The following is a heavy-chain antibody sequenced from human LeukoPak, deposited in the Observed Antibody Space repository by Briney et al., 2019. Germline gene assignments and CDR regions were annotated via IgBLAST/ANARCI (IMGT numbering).Heavy chain of an antibody. Sequence: PGGSLRLSCAASGFTFRDHWMTWVRQAPGEGLEWVANIKEDGSEKYYVDSVKGRFTISRDNAKNSLYLQMNSLRVEDTAVYYCASPLFSSVAANFGYWGQGTLVTVSS. CDR1: GFTFRDHW. CDR3: ASPLFSSVAANFGY. J-gene: IGHJ4*02. D-gene: IGHD2-15*01. V-gene: IGHV3-7*01. CDR2: IKEDGSEK.